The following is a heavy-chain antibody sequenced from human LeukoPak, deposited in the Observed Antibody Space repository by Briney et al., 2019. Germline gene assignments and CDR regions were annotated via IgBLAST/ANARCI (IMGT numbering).Heavy chain of an antibody. CDR3: ATGRLPDYYYGMDV. CDR2: ISYDGSNK. V-gene: IGHV3-30-3*01. D-gene: IGHD4-11*01. J-gene: IGHJ6*02. Sequence: GGSLRLSCAASTFTFSNYWMSWVRQAPGKGLEWVAVISYDGSNKYYADSVKGRFTISRDNSKNTLYLQMNSLRAEDTAVYYCATGRLPDYYYGMDVWGQGTTVTVSS. CDR1: TFTFSNYW.